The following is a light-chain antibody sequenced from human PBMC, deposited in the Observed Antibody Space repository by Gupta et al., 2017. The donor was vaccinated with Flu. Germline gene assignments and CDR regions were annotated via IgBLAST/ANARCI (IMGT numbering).Light chain of an antibody. V-gene: IGKV1-39*01. CDR1: QSISSY. CDR3: QQSYSTPQLT. Sequence: DRVTSTCRASQSISSYLNWYQQKPGKAPKLLSYAASSLQSGVPSRFSGSGSGTDFTLTISSLQPEDFATYYCQQSYSTPQLTFGGGTKVEIK. J-gene: IGKJ4*01. CDR2: AAS.